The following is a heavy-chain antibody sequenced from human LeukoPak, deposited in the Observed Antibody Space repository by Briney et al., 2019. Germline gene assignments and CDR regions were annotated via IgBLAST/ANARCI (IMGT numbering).Heavy chain of an antibody. CDR3: AKDVPSWRESSSWSDAFDI. Sequence: GGSLRLSCAASGFTFSSYAMSWVRQAPGKGLEWVSAISGSGGSTYYADSVKGRFTISRDNSKNTLYLQMNSLRAEDTAVYYCAKDVPSWRESSSWSDAFDIWGQGTMVTVSS. V-gene: IGHV3-23*01. CDR2: ISGSGGST. D-gene: IGHD6-13*01. J-gene: IGHJ3*02. CDR1: GFTFSSYA.